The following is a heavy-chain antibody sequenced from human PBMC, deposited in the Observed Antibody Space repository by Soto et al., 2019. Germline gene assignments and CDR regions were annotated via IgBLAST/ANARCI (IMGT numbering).Heavy chain of an antibody. V-gene: IGHV3-30*18. CDR2: ISYDGSNK. CDR1: GFTFSSYG. Sequence: GGSLRLSCAASGFTFSSYGMHWVRQAPGRGLEWVAVISYDGSNKYYADSVKGRFTISRDNSKNTLYLQMNSLRAEDTAVYYCAKEPIPQGADSFYGMDVWGQGTTVTVSS. D-gene: IGHD2-15*01. CDR3: AKEPIPQGADSFYGMDV. J-gene: IGHJ6*02.